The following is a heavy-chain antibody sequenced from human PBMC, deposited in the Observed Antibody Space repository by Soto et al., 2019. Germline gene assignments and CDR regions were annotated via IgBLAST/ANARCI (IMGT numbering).Heavy chain of an antibody. Sequence: GLSLRLSCAASGFNFSSYWMHWVRQAQEKGLVWVSRINSDGSSTSYADSVKGRFTISRDNAKNTLYLQMNSLRAEDTAVYYCVRTSLVVAAATREDYWGQGTLVTVSS. CDR1: GFNFSSYW. CDR2: INSDGSST. J-gene: IGHJ4*02. V-gene: IGHV3-74*01. CDR3: VRTSLVVAAATREDY. D-gene: IGHD2-15*01.